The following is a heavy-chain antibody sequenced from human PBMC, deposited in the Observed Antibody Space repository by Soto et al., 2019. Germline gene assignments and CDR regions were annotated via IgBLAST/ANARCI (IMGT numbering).Heavy chain of an antibody. D-gene: IGHD2-15*01. CDR3: ARDRGYVGYCSGGSCLLPGMYYYYGMDV. V-gene: IGHV1-46*01. J-gene: IGHJ6*02. CDR2: INPSGGST. CDR1: GYTFTSYY. Sequence: ASVKVSCKASGYTFTSYYMHWVRQAPGQGLEWMGIINPSGGSTSYAQKFQDRVTMTRDTSTSTVYMELSSLRAEDTAVYYCARDRGYVGYCSGGSCLLPGMYYYYGMDVWGQGTTVTVSS.